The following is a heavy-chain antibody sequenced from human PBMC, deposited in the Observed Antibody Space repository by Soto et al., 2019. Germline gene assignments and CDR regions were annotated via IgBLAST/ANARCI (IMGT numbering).Heavy chain of an antibody. CDR1: GGTFSSYA. Sequence: QVQLVQSGAEVKKPGSSVKVSCKASGGTFSSYAISWVRQAPGQGLEWMGGIIPIFGTANYAQKFQGRVTITAAESTSTAYMELSSLRSEDTAVYYCARDWGLYYDFWSGYQPWGQGTLVTVSS. V-gene: IGHV1-69*12. J-gene: IGHJ5*02. CDR3: ARDWGLYYDFWSGYQP. CDR2: IIPIFGTA. D-gene: IGHD3-3*01.